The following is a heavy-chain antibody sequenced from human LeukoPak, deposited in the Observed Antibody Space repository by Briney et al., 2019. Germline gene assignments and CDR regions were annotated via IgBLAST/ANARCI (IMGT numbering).Heavy chain of an antibody. CDR1: GFTFSSYW. V-gene: IGHV3-74*01. CDR3: AREIAVAGTLWFDP. Sequence: GGSLRLSCAASGFTFSSYWMHWVRQAPGKGLVWVSRINTDGSSTSYADSVKGRFTISRDNAKNTLYLQMNSLRAEDTAVYYCAREIAVAGTLWFDPWGQGTLVTVSS. D-gene: IGHD6-19*01. J-gene: IGHJ5*02. CDR2: INTDGSST.